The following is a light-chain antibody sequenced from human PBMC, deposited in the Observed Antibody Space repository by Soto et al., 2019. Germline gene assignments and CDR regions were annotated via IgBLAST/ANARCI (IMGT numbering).Light chain of an antibody. V-gene: IGLV2-8*01. CDR3: NAYAGSNNWV. Sequence: QSVLTQPPSASGSPGQSVTISCTGTSSDVGGYNYVSWYQQHPGKAPKLIIYEVSKWPSGIPDRFSGSKSGNTASLTVSGLQVEDEADYYCNAYAGSNNWVFGGGTKLTVL. CDR2: EVS. J-gene: IGLJ3*02. CDR1: SSDVGGYNY.